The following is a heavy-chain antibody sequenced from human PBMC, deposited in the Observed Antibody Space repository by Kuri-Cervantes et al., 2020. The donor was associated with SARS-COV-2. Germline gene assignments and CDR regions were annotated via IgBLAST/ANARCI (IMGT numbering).Heavy chain of an antibody. CDR2: IYYSGST. CDR3: ASRSASLTELYYFDY. Sequence: SETLSLTCTVSGGSISSYYWNWIRQPPGKGLEWIGYIYYSGSTNYNPSLKSRVTISVDTSKNQFSLKLSSVTAADTAVYYCASRSASLTELYYFDYWGQGTLVTVSS. D-gene: IGHD1-20*01. V-gene: IGHV4-59*08. CDR1: GGSISSYY. J-gene: IGHJ4*02.